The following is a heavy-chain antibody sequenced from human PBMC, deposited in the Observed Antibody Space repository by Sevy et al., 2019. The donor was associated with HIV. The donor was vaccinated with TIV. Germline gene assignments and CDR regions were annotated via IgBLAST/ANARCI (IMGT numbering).Heavy chain of an antibody. CDR2: ISGSADAT. V-gene: IGHV3-23*01. CDR3: LKEVSQYSYSDY. J-gene: IGHJ4*02. Sequence: GGFLRLSCAASGFTFSNYATSWVRQTPGKGLEWVSAISGSADATYYTDSVKGRFTISRDNSKNTVYLQMNSLRAEDTAVYYFLKEVSQYSYSDYWGQGTLVTVSS. CDR1: GFTFSNYA. D-gene: IGHD5-18*01.